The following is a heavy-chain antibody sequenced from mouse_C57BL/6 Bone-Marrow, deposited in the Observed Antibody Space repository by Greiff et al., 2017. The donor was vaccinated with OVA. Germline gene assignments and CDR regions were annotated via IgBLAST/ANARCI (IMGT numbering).Heavy chain of an antibody. J-gene: IGHJ3*01. CDR1: GFTFSSYA. CDR3: ARIYYGRRKRDWFAY. CDR2: ISDGGSYT. Sequence: EVMLVESGGGLVKPGGSLKLSCAASGFTFSSYAMSWVRQTPEKRLEWVATISDGGSYTYYPDNVKGRFTISRDNAKNNLYLQMSHLKSEDTAMYYCARIYYGRRKRDWFAYWGQGTLVTVSA. V-gene: IGHV5-4*03. D-gene: IGHD2-1*01.